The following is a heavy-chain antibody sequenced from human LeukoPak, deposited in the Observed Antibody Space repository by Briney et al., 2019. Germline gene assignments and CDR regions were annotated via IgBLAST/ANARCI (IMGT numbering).Heavy chain of an antibody. CDR1: GFTFSSYW. V-gene: IGHV3-7*03. CDR2: IKLDGSEK. Sequence: GGSLRLSCAASGFTFSSYWMNWVRQAPGKGLEWVANIKLDGSEKYYVDSVKGRFTISRDNSKNTLYVQMNSLRAEDTAVYYCAKDGYCSSTSCYWSYWGQGTLVTVSS. J-gene: IGHJ4*02. CDR3: AKDGYCSSTSCYWSY. D-gene: IGHD2-2*03.